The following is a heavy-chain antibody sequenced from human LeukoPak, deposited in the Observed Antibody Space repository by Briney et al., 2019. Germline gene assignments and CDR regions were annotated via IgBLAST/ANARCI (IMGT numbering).Heavy chain of an antibody. Sequence: PSQTLSLTCTVSGGSISSGDYYWSWIRQPPGKGLEWIGYIYYSGSTYYNPSLKSRVTISVDTSKNQFSLKLSSVPAADTAVYYCARGGSYCSGGSCYVDYWGQGTLVTVSS. CDR2: IYYSGST. J-gene: IGHJ4*02. CDR3: ARGGSYCSGGSCYVDY. V-gene: IGHV4-30-4*01. D-gene: IGHD2-15*01. CDR1: GGSISSGDYY.